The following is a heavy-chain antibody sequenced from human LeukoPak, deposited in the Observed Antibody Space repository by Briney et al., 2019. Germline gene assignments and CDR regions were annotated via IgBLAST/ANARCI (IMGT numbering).Heavy chain of an antibody. D-gene: IGHD3-16*01. CDR3: ARAWGSASYYTGAMDV. CDR1: GGSISNYY. CDR2: VYYNGST. Sequence: SETLSLTCTVSGGSISNYYWSWVRQPPGKALEWIWHVYYNGSTNYNPSLKKRVTISRDTSRNQFSLKLSSVTAADTAVFYCARAWGSASYYTGAMDVWGQGTTVTVSS. J-gene: IGHJ6*02. V-gene: IGHV4-59*01.